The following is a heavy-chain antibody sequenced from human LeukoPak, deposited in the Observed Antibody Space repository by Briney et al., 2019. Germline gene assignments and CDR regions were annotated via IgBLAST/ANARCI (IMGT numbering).Heavy chain of an antibody. CDR1: GGSISSYY. J-gene: IGHJ4*02. Sequence: PSETLSLTCTVSGGSISSYYWSWIRQPPGKGLEWIGYIYYSGSTNYNPSLKSRVTIPVDTSKNQFSLKLSSVTAADTAVYYCAGGSYLYYFDYWGQGTLVTVSS. V-gene: IGHV4-59*08. CDR3: AGGSYLYYFDY. D-gene: IGHD1-26*01. CDR2: IYYSGST.